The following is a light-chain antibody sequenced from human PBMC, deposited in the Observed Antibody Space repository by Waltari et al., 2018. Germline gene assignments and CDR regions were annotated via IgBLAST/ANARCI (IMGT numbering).Light chain of an antibody. CDR3: QQSYSTRYT. V-gene: IGKV1-39*01. CDR1: KSISSY. CDR2: AAS. J-gene: IGKJ2*01. Sequence: DIQMTQSPSSLSASVGERVTITCRASKSISSYLNWYQQKPGKAPKLLIYAASSLQSGVPSRFSGSGSGTDFTLTISSLQPEDFATYYCQQSYSTRYTFGQGTKLEIK.